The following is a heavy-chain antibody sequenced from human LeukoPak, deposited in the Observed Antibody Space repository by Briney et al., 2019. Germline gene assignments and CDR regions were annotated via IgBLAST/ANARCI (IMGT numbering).Heavy chain of an antibody. CDR1: GYSISSGYY. V-gene: IGHV4-38-2*01. CDR2: IYHSGST. Sequence: PSETLSLTCAVSGYSISSGYYWGWIRQPPGKGLEWVGSIYHSGSTYYNPSLKSRVTISVDMSKNQFSLRLSSVTAADTAVYYCARVFTISSGWYRSFDYWGQGTLVTVSS. D-gene: IGHD6-19*01. CDR3: ARVFTISSGWYRSFDY. J-gene: IGHJ4*02.